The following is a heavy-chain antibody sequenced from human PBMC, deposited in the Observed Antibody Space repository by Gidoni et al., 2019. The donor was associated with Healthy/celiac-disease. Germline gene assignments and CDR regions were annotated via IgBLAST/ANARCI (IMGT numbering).Heavy chain of an antibody. CDR1: GFSLSNARMG. V-gene: IGHV2-26*01. Sequence: QVTLKESGPVLVKPTETLTLTCTVSGFSLSNARMGVSWIRQPPGKALEWLAHIFSNDEKSYSTSLKSRLTISKDTSKSQVVLTMTNIDPVDTATYYCARIPRYSYVREWGQGTLVTVSS. CDR2: IFSNDEK. CDR3: ARIPRYSYVRE. D-gene: IGHD5-18*01. J-gene: IGHJ4*02.